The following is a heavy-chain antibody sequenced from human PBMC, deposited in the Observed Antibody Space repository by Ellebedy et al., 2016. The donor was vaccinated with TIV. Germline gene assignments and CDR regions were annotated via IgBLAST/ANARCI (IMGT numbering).Heavy chain of an antibody. CDR3: ASISATYQPFDH. CDR2: IRSSTNSI. V-gene: IGHV3-48*02. Sequence: GESLKISXAASGFIFSTYSMNWVRQAPGKGLEWVAFIRSSTNSISYADSVKGRFTISRDDAENSLYLQMNSLRDEDTAVYYCASISATYQPFDHWGQGTLVTVSS. J-gene: IGHJ4*02. CDR1: GFIFSTYS. D-gene: IGHD1-14*01.